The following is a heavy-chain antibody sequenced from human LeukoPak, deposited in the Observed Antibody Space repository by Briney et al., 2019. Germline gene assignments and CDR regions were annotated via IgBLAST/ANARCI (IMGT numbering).Heavy chain of an antibody. CDR2: IYYSGST. CDR3: ARQDSPYNWFDP. J-gene: IGHJ5*02. Sequence: SETLSLTCTVSGGSISSSSYYWGWIRQPPGKGLEWIGSIYYSGSTYYNPSLKSRVTISVDTSKNQFSLKLSSVTAADTAVYYCARQDSPYNWFDPWGQGTQVTVSS. V-gene: IGHV4-39*01. D-gene: IGHD5-18*01. CDR1: GGSISSSSYY.